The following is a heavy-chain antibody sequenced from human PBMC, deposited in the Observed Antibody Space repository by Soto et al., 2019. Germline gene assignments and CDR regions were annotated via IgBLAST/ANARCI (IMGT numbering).Heavy chain of an antibody. J-gene: IGHJ6*02. D-gene: IGHD2-15*01. V-gene: IGHV1-69*13. CDR3: AREWGYCSGGSCYPESGYGMDV. Sequence: SVKVSCKAAGGTFSSYAISWVRQAPGQGLEWMGGIIPIFGTANYAQKFQGRVTITADESTSTAYMELSSLRSEDTAVYYCAREWGYCSGGSCYPESGYGMDVWGQGTTVTVSS. CDR2: IIPIFGTA. CDR1: GGTFSSYA.